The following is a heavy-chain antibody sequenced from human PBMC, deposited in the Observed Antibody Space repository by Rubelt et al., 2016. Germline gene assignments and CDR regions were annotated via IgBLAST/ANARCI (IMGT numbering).Heavy chain of an antibody. Sequence: QVQLQESGPGLVKPSQTVSLTCTVSGDSISRGGYYWSWIRQHPGKGLEWIGYIYNSGSTSSNPSLKGRVIISVDTSKNQLSRNLSSRTAADTAVYFCARGGYSFGIDLWGQGTLVTVSS. J-gene: IGHJ5*02. CDR1: GDSISRGGYY. CDR2: IYNSGST. V-gene: IGHV4-31*03. CDR3: ARGGYSFGIDL. D-gene: IGHD5-18*01.